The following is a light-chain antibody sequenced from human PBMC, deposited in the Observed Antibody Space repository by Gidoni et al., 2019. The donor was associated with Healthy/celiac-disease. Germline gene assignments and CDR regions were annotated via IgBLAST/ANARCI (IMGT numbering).Light chain of an antibody. CDR3: QQYNRYRT. J-gene: IGKJ1*01. Sequence: DIQMTQSPSTLSASVGDRVTITCRASQTINSRLAWYQQKPGKAPKFLIYDASSLQSGVPSRFSGSGSWTEFTLTISSLQPDDFATYYCQQYNRYRTFGQGTKVEVK. CDR2: DAS. V-gene: IGKV1-5*01. CDR1: QTINSR.